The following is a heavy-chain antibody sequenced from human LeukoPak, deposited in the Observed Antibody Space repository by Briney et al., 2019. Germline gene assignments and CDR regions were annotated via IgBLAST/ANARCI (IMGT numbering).Heavy chain of an antibody. CDR2: MNPNSGNT. Sequence: ASVKVSCKASGYTFTGYYMHWVRQATGQGLEWMGWMNPNSGNTGYAQKFQGRVTMTRNTSISTAYMELSSLRSEDTAVYYCARGAKYSGSSGDYWGQGTLVTVSS. CDR1: GYTFTGYY. D-gene: IGHD1-26*01. J-gene: IGHJ4*02. V-gene: IGHV1-8*02. CDR3: ARGAKYSGSSGDY.